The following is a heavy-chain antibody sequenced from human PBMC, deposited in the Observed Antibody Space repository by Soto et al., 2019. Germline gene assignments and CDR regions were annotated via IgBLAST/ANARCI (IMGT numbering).Heavy chain of an antibody. CDR1: GYTFTSYY. V-gene: IGHV1-46*01. J-gene: IGHJ6*02. D-gene: IGHD5-18*01. Sequence: QVQLVQSGAEVKKPGASVKASCKASGYTFTSYYIHWVRQAPGQGLEWMGIFNPTGDTASYAQKFQGRGTMTRDTSTGTAYMELGSLRSEDTAVYYCARGGRIVDTGIGYYYYHAMDVWGQGTTVTVS. CDR2: FNPTGDTA. CDR3: ARGGRIVDTGIGYYYYHAMDV.